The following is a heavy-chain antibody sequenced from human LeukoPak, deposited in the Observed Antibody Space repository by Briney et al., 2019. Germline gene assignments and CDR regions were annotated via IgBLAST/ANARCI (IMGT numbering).Heavy chain of an antibody. Sequence: SVEVSCKASGGTFSSYAISWVRQAPGQGLEWMGGIIPIFGTANYAQKFQGRVTITADESTSTAYMELSSLRSEDTAVYYCARVSGWYHNGYYGMDVWGQGTTVTVSS. CDR1: GGTFSSYA. V-gene: IGHV1-69*13. D-gene: IGHD6-19*01. CDR3: ARVSGWYHNGYYGMDV. CDR2: IIPIFGTA. J-gene: IGHJ6*02.